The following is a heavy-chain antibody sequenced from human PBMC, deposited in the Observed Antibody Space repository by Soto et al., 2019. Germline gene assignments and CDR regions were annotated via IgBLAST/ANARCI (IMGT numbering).Heavy chain of an antibody. D-gene: IGHD2-2*02. CDR1: GYSFTSYW. Sequence: GESLKISCKGSGYSFTSYWIGWVRQMPGKGLEWMGIIYPGDSDTRYSPSFQGQVTISADKSISTAYLQWSSLKASDTAMYYCARLSGCSSTSCYTRMDVWGQGTTVTVSS. CDR2: IYPGDSDT. V-gene: IGHV5-51*01. J-gene: IGHJ6*02. CDR3: ARLSGCSSTSCYTRMDV.